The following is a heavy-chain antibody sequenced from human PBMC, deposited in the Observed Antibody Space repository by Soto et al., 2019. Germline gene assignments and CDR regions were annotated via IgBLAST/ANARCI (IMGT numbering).Heavy chain of an antibody. J-gene: IGHJ6*02. CDR2: IYSGGST. Sequence: GGSLRLSCAASGFTVSSNYMSWVRQAPGKGLEWVSVIYSGGSTYYADSVKGRFTISRDNSKNTLYLQMNSLRAEDTAVYYCARGAYSRVMDVWGQGTTVTVSS. CDR1: GFTVSSNY. CDR3: ARGAYSRVMDV. D-gene: IGHD6-13*01. V-gene: IGHV3-66*01.